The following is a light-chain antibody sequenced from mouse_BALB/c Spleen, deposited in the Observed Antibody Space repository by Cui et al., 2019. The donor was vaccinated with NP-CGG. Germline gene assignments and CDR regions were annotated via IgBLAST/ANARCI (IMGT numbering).Light chain of an antibody. Sequence: AVVTQESALTTSPGETVTLTCRSSTGAVTTSNYANWVQEKPDHLFTGLIGGTNNRPPGVPARFSGSLIGGKAALTITGAQTEDEAIYFCALWYSNHWVFGGGTKLTVL. J-gene: IGLJ1*01. CDR1: TGAVTTSNY. V-gene: IGLV1*01. CDR3: ALWYSNHWV. CDR2: GTN.